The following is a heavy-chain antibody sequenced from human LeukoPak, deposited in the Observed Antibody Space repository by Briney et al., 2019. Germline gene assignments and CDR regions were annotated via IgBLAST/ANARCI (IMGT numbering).Heavy chain of an antibody. Sequence: LSQTLSLTCAISGDSVSSNSAAWNWIRQSPSRGLEWLGRTYYRSKWYNEYAVSVKSRITINPDTSKNHFSLQLNSVTPEDTAVYYCARGPAGTGAFDIWGQGTMVTVSS. CDR2: TYYRSKWYN. V-gene: IGHV6-1*01. D-gene: IGHD6-13*01. CDR3: ARGPAGTGAFDI. CDR1: GDSVSSNSAA. J-gene: IGHJ3*02.